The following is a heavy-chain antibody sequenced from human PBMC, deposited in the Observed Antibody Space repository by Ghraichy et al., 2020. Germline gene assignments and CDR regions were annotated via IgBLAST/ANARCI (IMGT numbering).Heavy chain of an antibody. J-gene: IGHJ6*02. CDR1: GYTFSDHY. Sequence: LSLTCAAAGYTFSDHYMDWVRQAPWTGLEWVARIKNKFNGYTTEYAASVQGRFTISRDVSQNSLYLQMNSLKTEDTAVYYCARAAYSHGLDVWGQGTTVSVSS. CDR3: ARAAYSHGLDV. CDR2: IKNKFNGYTT. D-gene: IGHD2-21*01. V-gene: IGHV3-72*01.